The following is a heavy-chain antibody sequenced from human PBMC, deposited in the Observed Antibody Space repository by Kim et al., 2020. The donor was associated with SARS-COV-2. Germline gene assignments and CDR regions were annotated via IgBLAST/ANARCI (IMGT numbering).Heavy chain of an antibody. J-gene: IGHJ4*02. CDR2: T. V-gene: IGHV4-31*02. CDR3: ARSFQAPNFDY. Sequence: TYNNPSLKSRVTISVDTSKNQFSLKLSSVTAADTAVYYCARSFQAPNFDYWGQGTLVTVSS.